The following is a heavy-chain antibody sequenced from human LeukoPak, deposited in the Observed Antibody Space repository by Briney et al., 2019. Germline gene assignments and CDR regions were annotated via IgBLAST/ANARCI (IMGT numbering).Heavy chain of an antibody. CDR2: ISGTGSDI. CDR3: ARDPETNWGWDFDY. J-gene: IGHJ4*02. V-gene: IGHV3-11*04. Sequence: PGGSLRLSCATSGFRFTAYYMNWVRQAPGKGLEYISYISGTGSDIIYADSVKGRFTISRDNAKNSLYLQMNSLRAEDTAVYYCARDPETNWGWDFDYWGQGTLVTVSS. D-gene: IGHD7-27*01. CDR1: GFRFTAYY.